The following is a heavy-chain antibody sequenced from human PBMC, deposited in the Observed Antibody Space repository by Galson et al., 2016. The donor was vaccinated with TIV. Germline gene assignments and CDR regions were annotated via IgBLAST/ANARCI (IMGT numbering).Heavy chain of an antibody. J-gene: IGHJ6*02. V-gene: IGHV1-3*01. D-gene: IGHD6-13*01. CDR1: GYTFTTYG. CDR2: INAGDGST. Sequence: SVKVSCKASGYTFTTYGTHWVRQAPGHRLEWMGWINAGDGSTKYSQNFQGRLSITTDTSATTAYMALSSLRSEDTAVYFCARGSSWSPFYGMGVWGQGTTVIVSS. CDR3: ARGSSWSPFYGMGV.